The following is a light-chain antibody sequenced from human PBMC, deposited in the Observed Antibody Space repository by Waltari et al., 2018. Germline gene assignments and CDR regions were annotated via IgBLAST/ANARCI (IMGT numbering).Light chain of an antibody. V-gene: IGLV2-8*01. CDR2: EVT. Sequence: QSALTQPPSPSGSPGQSVTISCPGTRSSGGGLNSVPWYQLHPDKAPKLMIYEVTKRPSGVPDRFSGSKSGNTASLTVSGLQAEDEADYYCTSYAGSNGLVFGGGTKVTVL. CDR3: TSYAGSNGLV. J-gene: IGLJ2*01. CDR1: RSSGGGLNS.